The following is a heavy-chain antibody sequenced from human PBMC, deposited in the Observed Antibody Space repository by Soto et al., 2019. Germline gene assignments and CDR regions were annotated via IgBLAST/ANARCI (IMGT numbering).Heavy chain of an antibody. CDR1: GFSLSTSGVG. D-gene: IGHD3-9*01. Sequence: QITLKESGPPLVRPTQTLTLTCAFSGFSLSTSGVGVGWIRQPPGKALEWLAVIYWDYSKHYSPSLRSRLTITKDTSNNQVVLTMTNMDPMDTGTYYCAHKGPEDWPLDYWGQGTLVTVSS. J-gene: IGHJ4*02. V-gene: IGHV2-5*02. CDR3: AHKGPEDWPLDY. CDR2: IYWDYSK.